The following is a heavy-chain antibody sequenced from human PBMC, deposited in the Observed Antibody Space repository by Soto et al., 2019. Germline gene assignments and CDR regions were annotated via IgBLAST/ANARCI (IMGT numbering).Heavy chain of an antibody. J-gene: IGHJ4*02. V-gene: IGHV3-30*18. CDR2: ISYDGSNK. CDR3: ANSLFKNSSGYYLSFDY. D-gene: IGHD3-22*01. Sequence: GGSLRLSCAASGFTFSSYGMHWVRQAPGKGLEWVAVISYDGSNKYYADSVKGRFTISRDNSKNTLYLQMNSLRAEDTAVYYCANSLFKNSSGYYLSFDYWGQGTLVTVSS. CDR1: GFTFSSYG.